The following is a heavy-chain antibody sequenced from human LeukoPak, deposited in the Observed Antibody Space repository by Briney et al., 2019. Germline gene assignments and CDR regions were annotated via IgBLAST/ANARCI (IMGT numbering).Heavy chain of an antibody. J-gene: IGHJ4*02. D-gene: IGHD3-10*01. V-gene: IGHV4-34*01. CDR1: GGSFSGYY. CDR3: ARRSPRGRGGSSGSRPFDY. Sequence: SETLSLTCAVYGGSFSGYYWSWIPHPPGKGLEWLGEINHSGSTNYNPSLKSRVTTSVDTSKNQFSLKLSSVTAADTAVYYCARRSPRGRGGSSGSRPFDYWGQGTLVTVSS. CDR2: INHSGST.